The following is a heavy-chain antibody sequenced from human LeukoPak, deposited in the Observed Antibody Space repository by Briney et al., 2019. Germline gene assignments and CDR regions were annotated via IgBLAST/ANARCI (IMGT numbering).Heavy chain of an antibody. D-gene: IGHD5-18*01. CDR2: IYYNGDT. CDR1: GHSLSSSSYY. Sequence: PSETLSLTCTVSGHSLSSSSYYWGWIRQSPGKGLEWIGSIYYNGDTYYNPSLKSRVTVSIDTPKNQFFLKVNSVTAADTAVYYCARHVYPRSRYSYGFDYWGQGTLVTVSS. V-gene: IGHV4-39*01. CDR3: ARHVYPRSRYSYGFDY. J-gene: IGHJ4*02.